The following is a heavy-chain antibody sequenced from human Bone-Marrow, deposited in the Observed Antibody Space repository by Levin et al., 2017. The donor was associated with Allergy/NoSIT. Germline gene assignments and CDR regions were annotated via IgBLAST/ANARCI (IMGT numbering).Heavy chain of an antibody. D-gene: IGHD2-2*02. V-gene: IGHV3-30*18. CDR3: AKDRCSSTSCDTLFDY. CDR1: GFTFSSYG. Sequence: SCAASGFTFSSYGMHWVRQAPGKGLEWVAVISYDGSNKYYADSVKGRFTISRDNSKNTLYLQMNSLRAEDTAVYYCAKDRCSSTSCDTLFDYWGQGTLVTVSS. CDR2: ISYDGSNK. J-gene: IGHJ4*02.